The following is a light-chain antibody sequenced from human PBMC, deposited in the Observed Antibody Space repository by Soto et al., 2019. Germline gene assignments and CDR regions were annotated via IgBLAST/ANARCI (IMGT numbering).Light chain of an antibody. J-gene: IGKJ1*01. CDR2: GAS. V-gene: IGKV3-15*01. Sequence: EIAMTQSPATLSLSPGERATLSCRASESVSNNLAWYQQKAGQAPRLLIYGASTRATGIPAGFSGSGSGTEFTLTISXLQSEDFAVYYCQQYSIWRTFGQGTKVDIK. CDR3: QQYSIWRT. CDR1: ESVSNN.